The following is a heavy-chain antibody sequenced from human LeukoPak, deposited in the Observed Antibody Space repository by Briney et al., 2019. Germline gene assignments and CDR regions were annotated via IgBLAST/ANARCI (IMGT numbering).Heavy chain of an antibody. Sequence: ASVNVSCKASGYTFTNYYMHWVRQAPGQGLEWMGIINPSGGSTNYAQKFQGRVTMTRDTSTSTVYMELSSLRSEDTAVYYCARDAPSGWYLDYWGQGTLVTVSS. CDR1: GYTFTNYY. D-gene: IGHD6-19*01. CDR2: INPSGGST. V-gene: IGHV1-46*01. CDR3: ARDAPSGWYLDY. J-gene: IGHJ4*02.